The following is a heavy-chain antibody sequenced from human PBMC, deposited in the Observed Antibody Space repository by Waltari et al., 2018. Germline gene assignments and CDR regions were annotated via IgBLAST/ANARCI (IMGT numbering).Heavy chain of an antibody. CDR3: ARENSGYDFDY. J-gene: IGHJ4*02. Sequence: QVQLQESGPGLVKPSQTLSLTCTVSGGSISSGSYYWSWIRQPAGKGLEWIGYIYTSGSTNYNPARKSRVTISVDTSKNQFSLKLSSVTAADTAVYYCARENSGYDFDYWGQGTLVTVSS. V-gene: IGHV4-61*09. CDR2: IYTSGST. D-gene: IGHD5-12*01. CDR1: GGSISSGSYY.